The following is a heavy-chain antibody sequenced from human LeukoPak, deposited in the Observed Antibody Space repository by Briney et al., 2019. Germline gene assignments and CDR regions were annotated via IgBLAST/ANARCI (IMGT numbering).Heavy chain of an antibody. V-gene: IGHV4-34*01. Sequence: PSETLSLTCAVYGGSFSGYYWSWIRQPPGKGLEWIGEINHSGSTNYNPSLKSRVTTSVDTSKNQFSLKLSSVTAADTAVYYCARVRYDSSGYYSIFDYWGQGTLVTVSS. CDR2: INHSGST. CDR1: GGSFSGYY. CDR3: ARVRYDSSGYYSIFDY. D-gene: IGHD3-22*01. J-gene: IGHJ4*02.